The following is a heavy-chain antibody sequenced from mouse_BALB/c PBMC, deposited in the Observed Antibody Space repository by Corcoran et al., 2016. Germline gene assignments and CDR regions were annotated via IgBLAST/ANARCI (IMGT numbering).Heavy chain of an antibody. CDR2: IYWDDDK. V-gene: IGHV8-12*01. Sequence: QVTLKESGPGILQPSQTLSLTCSFSGFSLSTSGMGVSWIRQPSGKGLEWLAHIYWDDDKRYNPSLKSRLTISKDTSRNQVFLKITSVDTADTATYYCARSDYDGYWFAYWGQGTLVTVSA. D-gene: IGHD2-3*01. CDR1: GFSLSTSGMG. CDR3: ARSDYDGYWFAY. J-gene: IGHJ3*01.